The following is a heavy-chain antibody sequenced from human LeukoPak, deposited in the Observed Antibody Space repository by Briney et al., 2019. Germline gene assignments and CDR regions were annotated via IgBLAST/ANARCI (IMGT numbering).Heavy chain of an antibody. D-gene: IGHD3-9*01. CDR1: GYTLTELS. CDR3: RGLTGYPHYFDY. J-gene: IGHJ4*02. Sequence: ASVKVSCKVSGYTLTELSMHWVRQAPGKGLEWMGGFDPEDGETIYAQKFRGRVTMTEDTSTDTAYMELSSLRSEDTAVYYCRGLTGYPHYFDYWGQGTLVTVSS. CDR2: FDPEDGET. V-gene: IGHV1-24*01.